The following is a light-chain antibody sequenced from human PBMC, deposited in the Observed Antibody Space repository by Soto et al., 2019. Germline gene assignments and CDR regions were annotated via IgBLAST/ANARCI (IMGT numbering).Light chain of an antibody. Sequence: DIQMTQSPSSLSASVGDRVTITCRASQSISSYLNWYQQKPGKAPKLLIYAASSLQSGVPSRFSGSGSGTDCTLTISSLQPEAFATYYCQQSYSTPRTLGQGTKVEIK. CDR2: AAS. J-gene: IGKJ1*01. CDR1: QSISSY. V-gene: IGKV1-39*01. CDR3: QQSYSTPRT.